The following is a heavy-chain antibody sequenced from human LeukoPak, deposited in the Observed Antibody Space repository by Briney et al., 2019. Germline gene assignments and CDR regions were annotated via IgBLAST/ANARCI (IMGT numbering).Heavy chain of an antibody. CDR2: INPSGGTT. Sequence: SVTVSCMASGYTFIKYYMHWVRQPPGQGLEGMGIINPSGGTTSYAQKLQGRVTMPRDTSTTTVYMELSSLRFEDTAVYYCARGKEGSGWYGRWFDPWGQGTLVTVSS. D-gene: IGHD6-19*01. CDR1: GYTFIKYY. V-gene: IGHV1-46*04. J-gene: IGHJ5*02. CDR3: ARGKEGSGWYGRWFDP.